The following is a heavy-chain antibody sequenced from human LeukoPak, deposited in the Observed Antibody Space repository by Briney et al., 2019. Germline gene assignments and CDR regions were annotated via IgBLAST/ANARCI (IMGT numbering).Heavy chain of an antibody. Sequence: SETLSLTCAVYGGSFSGYYWSWIRQPPGKGLEWIGEINHSGSTNYNPSLKGRVTISVDTSKNQFSLKLSSVTAADTAVYYCARRTFIAAAGNPVESWGQGTLVTVSS. CDR2: INHSGST. J-gene: IGHJ5*01. D-gene: IGHD6-13*01. CDR3: ARRTFIAAAGNPVES. V-gene: IGHV4-34*01. CDR1: GGSFSGYY.